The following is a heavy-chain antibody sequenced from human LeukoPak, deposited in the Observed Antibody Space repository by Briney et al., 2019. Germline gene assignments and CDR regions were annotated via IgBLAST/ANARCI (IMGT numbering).Heavy chain of an antibody. CDR1: GTTFMSND. D-gene: IGHD6-13*01. Sequence: ASVKVTCKVSGTTFMSNDINWVRQATGQGLEWMGWMNPNNGNTGYAPKFQGRVTMTRNTSITTAYMELSSLTSEDTAVYYWARGGNIGAVPTAWGQGTLVTVSS. CDR2: MNPNNGNT. CDR3: ARGGNIGAVPTA. J-gene: IGHJ4*02. V-gene: IGHV1-8*01.